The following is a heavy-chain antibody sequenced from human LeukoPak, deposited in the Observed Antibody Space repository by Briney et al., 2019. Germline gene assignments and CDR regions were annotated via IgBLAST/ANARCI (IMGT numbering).Heavy chain of an antibody. CDR3: ARLGTAVVARYFDH. J-gene: IGHJ4*02. CDR2: IYPGDSDT. V-gene: IGHV5-51*01. Sequence: GESLKISCKGSGYSFTSYWIAWVRLMPGKGLEWMGSIYPGDSDTRYSPSFQGQVTISADKSISTAYLQWRGLRASDSAIYYCARLGTAVVARYFDHWGRGTLVTVSS. D-gene: IGHD5-18*01. CDR1: GYSFTSYW.